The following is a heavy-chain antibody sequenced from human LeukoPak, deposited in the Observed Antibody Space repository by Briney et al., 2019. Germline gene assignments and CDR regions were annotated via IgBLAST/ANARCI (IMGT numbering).Heavy chain of an antibody. CDR3: ARGGYCSSTRCYTGTFDY. CDR1: GGSISSYY. J-gene: IGHJ4*02. CDR2: IYYSGST. V-gene: IGHV4-59*01. D-gene: IGHD2-2*02. Sequence: RSSETLSLTCTVSGGSISSYYWSWIRQPPVKGLEWIGYIYYSGSTNYNPSLKSRVTISVDTSKNQFSLKLSSVTAANTAVYYCARGGYCSSTRCYTGTFDYWGQGTLVTVSS.